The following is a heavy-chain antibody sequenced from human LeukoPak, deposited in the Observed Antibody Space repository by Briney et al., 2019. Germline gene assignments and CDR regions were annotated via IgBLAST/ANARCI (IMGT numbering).Heavy chain of an antibody. J-gene: IGHJ4*02. CDR1: GGSFSGYY. CDR3: ASEDYDILTGYYIPSGY. CDR2: INHSGST. V-gene: IGHV4-34*01. Sequence: SETPSLTCAVYGGSFSGYYWSWIRQPPGKGLEWIGEINHSGSTNYNPSLKSRVTISVDTSKNQFSLKLSSVTAADTAVYYCASEDYDILTGYYIPSGYWGQGTLVTVSS. D-gene: IGHD3-9*01.